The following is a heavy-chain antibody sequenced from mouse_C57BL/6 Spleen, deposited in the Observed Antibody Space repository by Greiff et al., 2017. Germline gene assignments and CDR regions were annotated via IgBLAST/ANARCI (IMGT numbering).Heavy chain of an antibody. CDR3: ARGEGGYWYFDV. Sequence: QVQLQQSGAELVRPGTSVKVSCKASGYAFTNYLIEWVKQRPGQGLEWIGVINPGSGGTNYNEKFKGKATLTADKSSSTAYMHLSSLTSEDSAVYFCARGEGGYWYFDVWGTGTTVTVSS. V-gene: IGHV1-54*01. CDR1: GYAFTNYL. CDR2: INPGSGGT. J-gene: IGHJ1*03.